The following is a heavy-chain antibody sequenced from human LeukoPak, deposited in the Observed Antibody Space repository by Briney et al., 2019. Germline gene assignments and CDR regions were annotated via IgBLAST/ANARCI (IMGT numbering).Heavy chain of an antibody. Sequence: PSETLSLTCTVSGGSISSYYWSWIRQPPGKGLGWIGYIYYSGSTNYNPSLKSRVTISVDTSKNQFSLKLSSVTAADTAVYYCARVGAKTGGHFDYWGQGTLVTVSS. CDR3: ARVGAKTGGHFDY. CDR1: GGSISSYY. V-gene: IGHV4-59*01. CDR2: IYYSGST. D-gene: IGHD1-26*01. J-gene: IGHJ4*02.